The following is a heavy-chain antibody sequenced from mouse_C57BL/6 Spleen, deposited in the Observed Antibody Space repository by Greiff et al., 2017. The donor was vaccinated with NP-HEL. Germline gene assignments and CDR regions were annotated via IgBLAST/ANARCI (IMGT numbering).Heavy chain of an antibody. CDR1: GYSITSGYY. Sequence: EVQLVESGPGLVKPSQSLSLTCSVTGYSITSGYYWNWIRQFPGNKLEWMGYISYDGSNNYNPSLKNRISITRDTSKNQFFLKLNSVTTEDTATYYCARREVYYDYDGGLDYWGQGTSVTVSS. CDR2: ISYDGSN. V-gene: IGHV3-6*01. D-gene: IGHD2-4*01. J-gene: IGHJ4*01. CDR3: ARREVYYDYDGGLDY.